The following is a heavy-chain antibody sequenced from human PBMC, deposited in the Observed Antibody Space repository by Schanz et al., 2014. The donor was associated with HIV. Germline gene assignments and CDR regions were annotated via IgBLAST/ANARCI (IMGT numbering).Heavy chain of an antibody. J-gene: IGHJ6*02. V-gene: IGHV1-18*01. CDR2: ISAYNGHT. Sequence: QVQLVQSGPEVKKPGASVRVSCKASGYTFTSYGISWVRQAPGHGLEWMGWISAYNGHTNYAQNLQGRVTMTTDTSTSTAYMELRSLRSDDTAVYYCARTRGYSGYDPPYYYYYGMDVWGQGTTLTVSS. CDR3: ARTRGYSGYDPPYYYYYGMDV. CDR1: GYTFTSYG. D-gene: IGHD5-12*01.